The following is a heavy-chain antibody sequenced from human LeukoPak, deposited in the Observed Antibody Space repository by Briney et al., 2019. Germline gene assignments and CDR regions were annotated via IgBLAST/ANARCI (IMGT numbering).Heavy chain of an antibody. CDR3: ARVTLYCSSTSCLSRGADY. J-gene: IGHJ4*02. Sequence: GASMKVSCKASGYTFTGYYMHWVRQAPGQRLEWMGWINPNSGGTNYAQKFQGRVTMTRDTSISTAYMELSSLRSDDTAVYYCARVTLYCSSTSCLSRGADYWGQGTLVTVSS. V-gene: IGHV1-2*02. CDR2: INPNSGGT. CDR1: GYTFTGYY. D-gene: IGHD2-2*01.